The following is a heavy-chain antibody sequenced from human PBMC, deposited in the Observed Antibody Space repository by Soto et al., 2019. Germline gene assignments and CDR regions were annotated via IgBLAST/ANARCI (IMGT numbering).Heavy chain of an antibody. CDR3: ARLPKGSVVTG. D-gene: IGHD2-21*02. CDR1: GFSFRDHS. CDR2: ISSSSENI. J-gene: IGHJ4*01. V-gene: IGHV3-48*02. Sequence: LRLSCVGSGFSFRDHSMNWVRQPPGKGLQWISYISSSSENIYYADSVKGRFTVSRDNAKNTLFLQMDSLRDDDSAIYYCARLPKGSVVTGWGQGSLVTVSS.